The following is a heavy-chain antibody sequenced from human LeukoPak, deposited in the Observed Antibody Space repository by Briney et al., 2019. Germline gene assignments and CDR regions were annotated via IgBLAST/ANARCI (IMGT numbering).Heavy chain of an antibody. V-gene: IGHV4-38-2*02. D-gene: IGHD2-2*01. CDR1: GYSISSGYY. CDR2: IYHSGST. Sequence: PSETLSLTCTVSGYSISSGYYWGWIRQPPGKGLEWIGSIYHSGSTYYNPSLKSRVTISVDTSKNQFSLKLSSVTAADTAVYYCARGSDIVVVPAPRRAAWFDPWGQGTLVTVSS. J-gene: IGHJ5*02. CDR3: ARGSDIVVVPAPRRAAWFDP.